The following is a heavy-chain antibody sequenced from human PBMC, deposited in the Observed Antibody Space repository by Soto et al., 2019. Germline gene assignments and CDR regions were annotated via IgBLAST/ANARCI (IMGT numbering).Heavy chain of an antibody. D-gene: IGHD3-16*01. Sequence: PSETLSVTCSVSGRPMSSNYWSWIRQSPDKGLEWLGYVFYGGTDYNPSLGGRVSMSVETSKSQFSLKLTSVTVADTAVYYCASYRGALYFESWGPGILVTVSS. V-gene: IGHV4-59*01. J-gene: IGHJ4*02. CDR3: ASYRGALYFES. CDR1: GRPMSSNY. CDR2: VFYGGT.